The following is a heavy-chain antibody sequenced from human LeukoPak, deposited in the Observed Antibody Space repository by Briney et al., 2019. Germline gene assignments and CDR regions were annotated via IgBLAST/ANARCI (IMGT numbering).Heavy chain of an antibody. D-gene: IGHD4-17*01. J-gene: IGHJ4*02. CDR1: GFTFSSYA. Sequence: GGSLRLSCAASGFTFSSYAMHWVRQAPGKGLEWVAVISYDGSNKYYADSVKGRFTISRDNSKNTLYLQMNSLRAEDTAVYYCARDGSTVSPYYFDYWGQGTLVTVSS. V-gene: IGHV3-30-3*01. CDR3: ARDGSTVSPYYFDY. CDR2: ISYDGSNK.